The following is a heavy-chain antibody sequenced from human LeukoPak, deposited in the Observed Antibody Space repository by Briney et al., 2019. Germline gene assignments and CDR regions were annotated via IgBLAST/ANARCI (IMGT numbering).Heavy chain of an antibody. V-gene: IGHV3-9*01. CDR1: GFTFDDYA. J-gene: IGHJ6*02. CDR3: AKALYYYYYGMDV. CDR2: ISWNSGSI. Sequence: GGSLRLSCAASGFTFDDYAMHWVRQAPGKGLEWVSGISWNSGSIGYADSVKGRFTISRDNAKNSLYLQMNSLRAEDTALYYCAKALYYYYYGMDVWGQGTTVTVSS.